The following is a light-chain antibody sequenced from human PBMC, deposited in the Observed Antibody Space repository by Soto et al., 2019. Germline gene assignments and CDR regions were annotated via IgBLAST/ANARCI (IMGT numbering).Light chain of an antibody. Sequence: QLVLTQSPSASASLGASVKLTCTLSSVHSSYAIAWHQQQPEKGPRYLMKLNSDGSHWKGDGIPDRFSGSSSGAERYLTISSLQSEDEADYYCQTWGTGIQVFGGGTKLTVL. CDR3: QTWGTGIQV. J-gene: IGLJ2*01. V-gene: IGLV4-69*01. CDR2: LNSDGSH. CDR1: SVHSSYA.